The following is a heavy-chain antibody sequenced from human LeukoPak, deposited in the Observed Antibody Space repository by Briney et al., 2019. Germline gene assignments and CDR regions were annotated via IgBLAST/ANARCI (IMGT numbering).Heavy chain of an antibody. CDR1: GGSFSGYY. V-gene: IGHV4-34*01. CDR2: INHSGST. D-gene: IGHD3-10*01. CDR3: ARGGRRYYYGSGSYYFGY. Sequence: PSETLSLTCAVYGGSFSGYYWSWIRQPPGKGLEWIGEINHSGSTNYNPSLKSRVTISVDTSKNQFSLKLSSVTAADTAVYYCARGGRRYYYGSGSYYFGYWGQGTLVTVSS. J-gene: IGHJ4*02.